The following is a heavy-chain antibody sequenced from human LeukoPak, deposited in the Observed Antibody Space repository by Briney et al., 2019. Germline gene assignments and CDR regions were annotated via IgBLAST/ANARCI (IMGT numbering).Heavy chain of an antibody. Sequence: ASVKVSCKASGGTFSSYAISWVRQAPGQGLEWMGGIIPIFGTANYAQKFQGRVTITADESTSTAYMELSSLRSEDTAVYYCVIMNTFGSVYWGQGTLVTVSS. CDR1: GGTFSSYA. D-gene: IGHD3-16*01. J-gene: IGHJ4*02. CDR3: VIMNTFGSVY. CDR2: IIPIFGTA. V-gene: IGHV1-69*13.